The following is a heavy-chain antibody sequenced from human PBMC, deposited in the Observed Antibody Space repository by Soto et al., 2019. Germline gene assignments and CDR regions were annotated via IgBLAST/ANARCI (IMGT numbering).Heavy chain of an antibody. D-gene: IGHD4-4*01. CDR1: VVSISSYY. Sequence: SETLSLTCTFSVVSISSYYWSCIRHPAGKGLEWIGRIYTSGITSYNPSLKSRVTMSVDTSKNQFSLRVTSVTAADTGVYYCARILLQKHWYFKYWGQGTLVTVSS. CDR3: ARILLQKHWYFKY. J-gene: IGHJ4*02. CDR2: IYTSGIT. V-gene: IGHV4-4*07.